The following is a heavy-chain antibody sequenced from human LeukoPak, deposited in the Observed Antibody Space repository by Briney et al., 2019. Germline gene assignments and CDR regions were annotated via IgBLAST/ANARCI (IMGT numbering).Heavy chain of an antibody. CDR3: ARPHSHWYFDL. CDR1: GDSISSYY. D-gene: IGHD5-18*01. J-gene: IGHJ2*01. CDR2: IYYSGST. Sequence: PSETLSLTCTVSGDSISSYYWSWIRQPPGKGLEWIGYIYYSGSTNYNPSLKSRVTISVDTSKNQFSLKLSSVTAADTAVYYCARPHSHWYFDLWGRGTLVTVSS. V-gene: IGHV4-59*08.